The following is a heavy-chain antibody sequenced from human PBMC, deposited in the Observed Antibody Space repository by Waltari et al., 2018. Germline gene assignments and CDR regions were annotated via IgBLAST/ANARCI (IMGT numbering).Heavy chain of an antibody. J-gene: IGHJ4*02. CDR2: IKQDGTAE. CDR3: ARAGVGAISFSDY. V-gene: IGHV3-7*01. D-gene: IGHD1-26*01. CDR1: GCLFGSHW. Sequence: EVQLVESGGGLVQPGGSLRLSCAVSGCLFGSHWMSWVRQAPGKGLEWVANIKQDGTAEYYVDSVRGRFTISRDNAKNSLFLQMNSLRAEDTAVYYCARAGVGAISFSDYWGQGTLVSVSS.